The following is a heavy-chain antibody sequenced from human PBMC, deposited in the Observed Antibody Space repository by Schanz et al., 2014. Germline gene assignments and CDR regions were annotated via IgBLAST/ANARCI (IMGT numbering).Heavy chain of an antibody. CDR2: ISASGGTT. CDR1: GFTFSAYA. CDR3: ARGGPAYYFDD. J-gene: IGHJ4*02. Sequence: EVQLLESGGGLVEPGGSLRLSCAASGFTFSAYAMTWVRQIPGKGLEWVSAISASGGTTYYADSVKGRFTISRDNSKNALYLQMSSLRAEDAAVYYCARGGPAYYFDDWGQGTLVTVSS. V-gene: IGHV3-23*01.